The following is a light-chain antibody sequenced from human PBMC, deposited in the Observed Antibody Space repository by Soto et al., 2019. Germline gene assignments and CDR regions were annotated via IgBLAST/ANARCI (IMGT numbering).Light chain of an antibody. Sequence: QSALTQPRSVSGSPGQSVTIYCTGTSSDVGGYNYVSWYQQHPGKAPKLILYDVSQRPSGVPDRFSGSKSGNTASLTISGQQADHGADYDCCSYAGSYAHVVGTGTKHTV. CDR3: CSYAGSYAHV. CDR1: SSDVGGYNY. CDR2: DVS. J-gene: IGLJ1*01. V-gene: IGLV2-11*01.